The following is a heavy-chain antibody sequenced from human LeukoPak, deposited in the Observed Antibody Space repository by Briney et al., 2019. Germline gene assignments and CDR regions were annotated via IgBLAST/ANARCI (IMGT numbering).Heavy chain of an antibody. CDR2: IYHSGST. CDR1: GGSISSDDYS. Sequence: SETLSLTCAVSGGSISSDDYSWSWIRQPPGKGLEWIGYIYHSGSTNYNPSLKSRVTISVDTSKNQFSLKLSSVTAADTAVYYCARARQFDYWGQGTLVTVSS. V-gene: IGHV4-30-2*01. J-gene: IGHJ4*02. D-gene: IGHD6-25*01. CDR3: ARARQFDY.